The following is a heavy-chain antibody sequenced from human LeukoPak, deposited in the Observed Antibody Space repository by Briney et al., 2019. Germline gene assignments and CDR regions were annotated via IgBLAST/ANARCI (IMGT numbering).Heavy chain of an antibody. CDR1: GFTFSSYS. V-gene: IGHV3-21*01. CDR3: ASLTEFGAGYYGMDV. D-gene: IGHD3-10*01. Sequence: GGSLRLSCAASGFTFSSYSMNWGRQAPGKGLEWGSSISSSSSYIYYADSVKGRFTISRDNAKNSLYLQMNSLRAEDTAVYYCASLTEFGAGYYGMDVWGQGTKVTVSS. CDR2: ISSSSSYI. J-gene: IGHJ6*02.